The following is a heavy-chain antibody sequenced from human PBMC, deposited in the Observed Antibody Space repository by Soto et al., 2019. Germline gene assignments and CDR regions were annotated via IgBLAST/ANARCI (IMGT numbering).Heavy chain of an antibody. Sequence: GGSLRLSCAASGFTFRSYAMSWVRQAPGKGLEWVSAISGSGGSTYYADSVKGRFTISRDNSKNTLYLQMNSLRAEDTAVYYCAKANYDILTGYYHYYYYYYMDVWGKGTTVTVSS. CDR3: AKANYDILTGYYHYYYYYYMDV. CDR1: GFTFRSYA. D-gene: IGHD3-9*01. J-gene: IGHJ6*03. CDR2: ISGSGGST. V-gene: IGHV3-23*01.